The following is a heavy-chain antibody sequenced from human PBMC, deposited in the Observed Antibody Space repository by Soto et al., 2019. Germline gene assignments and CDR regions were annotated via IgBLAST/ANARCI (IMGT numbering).Heavy chain of an antibody. CDR1: GGSFSSYY. CDR2: IYYSGST. V-gene: IGHV4-39*01. CDR3: ARHVFRITIFGVVIISWFDP. Sequence: SETLSLTCAVYGGSFSSYYLGWIRQPPGKGLEWIGSIYYSGSTYYNPSLKSRVTISVDTSKNQFSLKLSSVTAADTAVYYCARHVFRITIFGVVIISWFDPWGQGTLVTVSS. D-gene: IGHD3-3*01. J-gene: IGHJ5*02.